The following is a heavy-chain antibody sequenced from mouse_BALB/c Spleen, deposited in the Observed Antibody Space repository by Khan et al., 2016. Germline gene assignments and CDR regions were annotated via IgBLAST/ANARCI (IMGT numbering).Heavy chain of an antibody. J-gene: IGHJ1*01. V-gene: IGHV5-4*02. Sequence: EVELVESGGGLVKPGGSLKLSCAASGFPFSDYYMYWVRQTPEKRLEWVATISDGGSYTYYPDSVKGRFTISRDNDKNNLYLQMSSLKLWEPAMSYCAKCLNWYFDVWGPGTTVTVSS. CDR1: GFPFSDYY. CDR3: AKCLNWYFDV. CDR2: ISDGGSYT.